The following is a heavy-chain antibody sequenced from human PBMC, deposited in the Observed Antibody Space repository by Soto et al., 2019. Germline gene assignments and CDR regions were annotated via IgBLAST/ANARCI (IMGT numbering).Heavy chain of an antibody. D-gene: IGHD7-27*01. CDR1: GYTFANSW. CDR2: IFPGDSDT. CDR3: ARHKPGIYYYAMDV. V-gene: IGHV5-51*01. Sequence: GESLKISCKGSGYTFANSWIAWVRQMPGKGLEWMGNIFPGDSDTKYSPSFQGRVTLSVDTSISTAYLQWSSLTASDTATYFCARHKPGIYYYAMDVWGQGTTVTVSS. J-gene: IGHJ6*02.